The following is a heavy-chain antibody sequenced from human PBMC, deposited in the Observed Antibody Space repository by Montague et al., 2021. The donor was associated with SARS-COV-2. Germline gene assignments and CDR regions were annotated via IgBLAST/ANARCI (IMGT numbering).Heavy chain of an antibody. CDR1: GFSLSTSGMC. CDR3: ARMTTVTYPYYYYYGMDV. V-gene: IGHV2-70*01. CDR2: IDWDDDK. J-gene: IGHJ6*02. Sequence: PALVKPTQTLTLTCTFSGFSLSTSGMCVSWIRQPPGKALGWLALIDWDDDKYYSTSLKTRLTISKDTSKNQVVLTMTNMDPVHTATYYCARMTTVTYPYYYYYGMDVWGQGTTVTVSS. D-gene: IGHD4-17*01.